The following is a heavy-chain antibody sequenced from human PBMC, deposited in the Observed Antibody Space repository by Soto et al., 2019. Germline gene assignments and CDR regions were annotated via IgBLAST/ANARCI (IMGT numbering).Heavy chain of an antibody. V-gene: IGHV3-30*18. CDR2: ISYDGSNK. CDR3: AKDQYSYGDYDAFDI. CDR1: GFTFSSYG. D-gene: IGHD5-18*01. J-gene: IGHJ3*02. Sequence: QVQLVESGGGVVQPGRSLRLSCAASGFTFSSYGMHWVRQAPGKGLEWVAVISYDGSNKYYADSVKGRFTISRDNSKNTLYLQMNRLRAEDTVLYYCAKDQYSYGDYDAFDIWGQGTMVTVSS.